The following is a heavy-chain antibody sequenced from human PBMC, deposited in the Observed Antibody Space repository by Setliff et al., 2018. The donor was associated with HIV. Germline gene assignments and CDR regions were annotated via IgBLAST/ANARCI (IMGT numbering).Heavy chain of an antibody. J-gene: IGHJ4*02. CDR2: VCTGGDT. V-gene: IGHV4-4*07. D-gene: IGHD3-10*01. CDR3: ARERVVRGVVDPGTSQIFDN. CDR1: GGSIKSYS. Sequence: PSETLSLTCTVSGGSIKSYSWSWIRQPAGKGLEWIGRVCTGGDTNYNPSLQSRVAMSVDTSKNQFSLNLNSVTAADTALYYCARERVVRGVVDPGTSQIFDNWGQGILVTVS.